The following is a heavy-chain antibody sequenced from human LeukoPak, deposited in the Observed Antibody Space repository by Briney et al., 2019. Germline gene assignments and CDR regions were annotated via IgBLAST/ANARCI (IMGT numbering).Heavy chain of an antibody. CDR1: GFTFSSYC. CDR2: ITSSSSYI. Sequence: GGSLRLSCAASGFTFSSYCMNWVRQAPGKGLEWVSSITSSSSYISYADSVKGRFTISRDNAKNSLYLQMNNLRADDTAVYYCTRDPRHLDYWGQGTLVTVSS. CDR3: TRDPRHLDY. J-gene: IGHJ4*02. V-gene: IGHV3-21*04.